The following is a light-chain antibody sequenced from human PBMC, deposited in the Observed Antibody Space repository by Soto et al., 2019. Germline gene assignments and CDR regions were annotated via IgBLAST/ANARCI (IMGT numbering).Light chain of an antibody. V-gene: IGLV2-14*01. CDR2: DVS. CDR1: SSDVGGYNY. Sequence: QSVLTQPAFVSVSPGQSITRSCTGTSSDVGGYNYVSWYQQLPGKAPKLMIYDVSDRPSGVSNRFSGSKSGNTASLTISGLQAEVEADYYCSSYTCSSLYVFGPGTKVTVL. J-gene: IGLJ1*01. CDR3: SSYTCSSLYV.